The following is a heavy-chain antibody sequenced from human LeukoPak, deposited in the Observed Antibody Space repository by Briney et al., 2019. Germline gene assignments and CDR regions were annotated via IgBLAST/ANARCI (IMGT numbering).Heavy chain of an antibody. Sequence: SETLSLTCAVYGGSFSGYYWSWIRQPPGKGLEWIGEINHSGSTNYNPSLKSRVTISVDTSKNQFSLKLSSVTAADTAVYYCARGRGYGSKRYYFDYWGQGTLVTVSS. CDR1: GGSFSGYY. CDR3: ARGRGYGSKRYYFDY. D-gene: IGHD5-12*01. J-gene: IGHJ4*02. V-gene: IGHV4-34*01. CDR2: INHSGST.